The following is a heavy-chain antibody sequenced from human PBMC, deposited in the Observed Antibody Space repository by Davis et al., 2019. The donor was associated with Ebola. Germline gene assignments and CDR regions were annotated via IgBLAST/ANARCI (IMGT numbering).Heavy chain of an antibody. CDR1: GGSISSYY. V-gene: IGHV4-59*12. Sequence: MPSETLSLTCTVSGGSISSYYWSWIRQPPGKGLEWIGYIYYSGSTYYNPSLTSRVTISVDTSKNQFSLKLSSVTAADTAVYYCAREGDSSSSYYHGMDVWGQGTTVTVSS. D-gene: IGHD6-6*01. CDR2: IYYSGST. J-gene: IGHJ6*02. CDR3: AREGDSSSSYYHGMDV.